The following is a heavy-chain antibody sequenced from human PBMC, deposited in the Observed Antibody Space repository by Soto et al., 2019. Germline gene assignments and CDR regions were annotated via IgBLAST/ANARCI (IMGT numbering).Heavy chain of an antibody. CDR2: ISGSGGST. V-gene: IGHV3-23*01. CDR3: AKAPIVVVPAAPYAFDI. CDR1: GFTFSSYA. J-gene: IGHJ3*02. D-gene: IGHD2-2*01. Sequence: GGSLRLSCAASGFTFSSYAMSWVRQAPGKGLEWVSAISGSGGSTYYADSVKGRFTISRDNSKNTLYLQMNSLRAEDTAVYYCAKAPIVVVPAAPYAFDIWGQGRMVTV.